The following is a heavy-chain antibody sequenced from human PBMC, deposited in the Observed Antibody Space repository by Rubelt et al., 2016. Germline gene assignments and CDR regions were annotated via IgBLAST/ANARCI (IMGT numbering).Heavy chain of an antibody. J-gene: IGHJ5*02. Sequence: QVQLVQSGAEVKKPGSSVKASCKASGGTFSSYAISWVRQAPGQWLEWMGGIIPIFGTANYAQKFQGRVAITADESTSTAYMALSSLRSEDTAVYYCATGGDFGVVIPNWFDPWGQGTLVTVSS. V-gene: IGHV1-69*01. CDR1: GGTFSSYA. CDR3: ATGGDFGVVIPNWFDP. D-gene: IGHD3-3*01. CDR2: IIPIFGTA.